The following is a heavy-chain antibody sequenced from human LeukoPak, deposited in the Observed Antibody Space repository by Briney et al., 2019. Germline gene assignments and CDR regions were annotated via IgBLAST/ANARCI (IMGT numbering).Heavy chain of an antibody. CDR2: IYYSGST. CDR1: GGSISSSSYY. J-gene: IGHJ4*02. D-gene: IGHD2-2*02. CDR3: ARDIVVVPAAIDY. V-gene: IGHV4-39*07. Sequence: PSETLSLTRTVSGGSISSSSYYWGWIRQPPGKGLEWIGSIYYSGSTYYNPSLKSRVTISVDTSKNQFSLKLSSVTAADTAVYYCARDIVVVPAAIDYWGQGTLVTVSS.